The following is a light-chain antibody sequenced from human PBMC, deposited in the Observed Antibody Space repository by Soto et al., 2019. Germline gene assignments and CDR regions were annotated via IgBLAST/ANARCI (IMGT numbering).Light chain of an antibody. J-gene: IGKJ1*01. Sequence: GDRVTITCRASQSISSYLNWYQQKPGKAPKLLIYAASSLQSGVPSRFSGSGSGTDFTLTISSLQPEDFATYYCQQSYSSPRTFGQGTKVEIK. CDR3: QQSYSSPRT. V-gene: IGKV1-39*01. CDR2: AAS. CDR1: QSISSY.